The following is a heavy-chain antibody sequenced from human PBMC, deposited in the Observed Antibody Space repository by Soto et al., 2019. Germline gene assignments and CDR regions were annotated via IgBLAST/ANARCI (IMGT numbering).Heavy chain of an antibody. J-gene: IGHJ6*01. Sequence: ASVKVSCKASGYIFSEYYIQWVGQAAGQGLECMGWINPNNGGTTYAQKFHGRVTMTRDTSISTAYMELSRLRSDDTAVYFCAKGESSSAVSYYYYGLEVWGQGTTVIVS. D-gene: IGHD6-6*01. CDR3: AKGESSSAVSYYYYGLEV. V-gene: IGHV1-2*02. CDR1: GYIFSEYY. CDR2: INPNNGGT.